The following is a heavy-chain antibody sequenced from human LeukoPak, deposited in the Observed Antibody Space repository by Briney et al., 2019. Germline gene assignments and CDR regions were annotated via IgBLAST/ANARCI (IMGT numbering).Heavy chain of an antibody. CDR2: ISYDGSNK. CDR3: ANLPL. CDR1: GFTFSNYV. V-gene: IGHV3-30*18. J-gene: IGHJ4*02. Sequence: GGSLRFSCASSGFTFSNYVMDRVRQAPGKGLEWVAVISYDGSNKYYADSVKGRFTISRDNSKNTLYLQMNSLRPEDAAVYYCANLPLWGQGTLVTVSS.